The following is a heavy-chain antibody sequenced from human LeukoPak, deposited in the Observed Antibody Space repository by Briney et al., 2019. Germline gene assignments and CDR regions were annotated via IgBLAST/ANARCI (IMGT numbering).Heavy chain of an antibody. Sequence: ASVTVPCKASGGTFSSYAISWVRQAPGQGLEWMGGIIPIFGTANYAQKFQGRVTITADESTSTAYMELSSLRSEDTAVYYCASRSGYYLSDAFDIWGQGTMVTVSS. CDR3: ASRSGYYLSDAFDI. D-gene: IGHD3-22*01. CDR1: GGTFSSYA. CDR2: IIPIFGTA. V-gene: IGHV1-69*13. J-gene: IGHJ3*02.